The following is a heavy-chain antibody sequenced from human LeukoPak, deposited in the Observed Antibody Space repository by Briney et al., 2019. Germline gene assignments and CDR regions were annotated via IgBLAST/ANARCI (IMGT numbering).Heavy chain of an antibody. J-gene: IGHJ4*01. CDR3: ASGRHDFVH. CDR1: VFSFSTYW. D-gene: IGHD3-16*01. CDR2: INLDGNEV. V-gene: IGHV3-7*01. Sequence: GGSLRLSCAASVFSFSTYWMTWGRQAPGKGVEWVANINLDGNEVHYVDSLKDRFTISRDNAGKSLYLQLNSLRVEDTAVYFCASGRHDFVHWGHGTLVTVSS.